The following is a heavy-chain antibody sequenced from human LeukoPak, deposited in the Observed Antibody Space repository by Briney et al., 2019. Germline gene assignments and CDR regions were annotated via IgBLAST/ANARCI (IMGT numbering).Heavy chain of an antibody. CDR2: IWYDGSNK. Sequence: PGRSLRLSCAASGFTFSSYGMHWVRQAPGKGLEWVAIIWYDGSNKYYADSVKGRFTISRDNSKNTLFLQMNSLRAEDTAVYHCARVRWELLTFDYWGQGTLVTVSS. D-gene: IGHD1-26*01. J-gene: IGHJ4*02. V-gene: IGHV3-33*01. CDR1: GFTFSSYG. CDR3: ARVRWELLTFDY.